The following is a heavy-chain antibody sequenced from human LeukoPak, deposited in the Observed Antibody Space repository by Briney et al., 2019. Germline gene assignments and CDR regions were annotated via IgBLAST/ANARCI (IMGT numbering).Heavy chain of an antibody. Sequence: SVKVSCKASGGTFSSYAISWVRQAPGQGLEWMVRIIPIFGTSNYANKFTGRVMITTDESTSTAYMELISLRSEDTAVYYCARDNNPSMVVTAFDYWGQGTLDTVSS. CDR2: IIPIFGTS. CDR3: ARDNNPSMVVTAFDY. D-gene: IGHD4-23*01. CDR1: GGTFSSYA. V-gene: IGHV1-69*05. J-gene: IGHJ4*02.